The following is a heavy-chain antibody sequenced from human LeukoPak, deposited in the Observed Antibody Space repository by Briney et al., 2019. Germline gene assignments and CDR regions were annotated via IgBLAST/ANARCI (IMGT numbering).Heavy chain of an antibody. CDR3: AKVGMDLNPSAYVSRYPSGYFDL. CDR2: LSATGGST. CDR1: GFTLRNYA. Sequence: PGGSLRLSCAASGFTLRNYAMNWVRQAPGKGLQWVSGLSATGGSTYSTASVKGRFTISRDNSKNMVYLQMNSLRAEDTAVYYCAKVGMDLNPSAYVSRYPSGYFDLWGRGTLVTVSS. D-gene: IGHD3-3*01. V-gene: IGHV3-23*01. J-gene: IGHJ2*01.